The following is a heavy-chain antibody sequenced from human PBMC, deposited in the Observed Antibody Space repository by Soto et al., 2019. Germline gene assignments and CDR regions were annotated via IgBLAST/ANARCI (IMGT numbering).Heavy chain of an antibody. Sequence: SETLSLTCTVSGGSISSYYWSWIRQPPGKGLEWIGYIYYSGSTNYNPSLKSRVTISVDTSKNQFSLKLSSVTAADTAVYYCARANYDFRPQTNWFDPWGQGTLVTSPQ. V-gene: IGHV4-59*08. CDR2: IYYSGST. CDR1: GGSISSYY. J-gene: IGHJ5*02. D-gene: IGHD3-3*01. CDR3: ARANYDFRPQTNWFDP.